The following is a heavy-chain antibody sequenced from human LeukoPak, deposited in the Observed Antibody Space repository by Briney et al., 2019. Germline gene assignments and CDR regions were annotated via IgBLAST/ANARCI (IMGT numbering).Heavy chain of an antibody. V-gene: IGHV3-53*01. CDR2: IYSGGST. CDR3: AKRDSSGYYYFDY. Sequence: PGGSLRLSCAASGFTVSSNYMSWVRQAPGKGLEWVSVIYSGGSTYSADSVKGRFTISRDNSKNTLYLQMNSLRAEDTAVYYCAKRDSSGYYYFDYWGQGTLVTVSS. D-gene: IGHD3-22*01. J-gene: IGHJ4*02. CDR1: GFTVSSNY.